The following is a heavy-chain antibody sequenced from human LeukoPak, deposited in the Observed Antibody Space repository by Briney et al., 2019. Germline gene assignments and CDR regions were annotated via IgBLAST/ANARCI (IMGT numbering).Heavy chain of an antibody. V-gene: IGHV3-21*01. CDR1: GFTFSIYD. Sequence: NPGGSLRLSCAASGFTFSIYDMTWVRQAPGKGLEWVSSISRSTNYTYYADSVKGRFTISRDNAKNSLYLQMNSLTAEDTAVYYCTRVSYADGGYFDYWGQGTLVTVSS. D-gene: IGHD3-16*01. CDR2: ISRSTNYT. J-gene: IGHJ4*02. CDR3: TRVSYADGGYFDY.